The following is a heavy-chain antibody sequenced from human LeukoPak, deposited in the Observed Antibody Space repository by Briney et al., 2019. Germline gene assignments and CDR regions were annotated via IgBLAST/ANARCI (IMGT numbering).Heavy chain of an antibody. V-gene: IGHV3-49*03. CDR3: SRESGGRLDYYDSGRYVTAFDI. Sequence: GGSLRLSCTASGFTFGDYAMSWFRQAPGKGLEWVGFIRSRAYGGTTEYAASVKGRFSISREDSESTAYLQMSSLKTEDTALYYCSRESGGRLDYYDSGRYVTAFDIWGQGTMVTVSS. D-gene: IGHD3-22*01. CDR2: IRSRAYGGTT. J-gene: IGHJ3*02. CDR1: GFTFGDYA.